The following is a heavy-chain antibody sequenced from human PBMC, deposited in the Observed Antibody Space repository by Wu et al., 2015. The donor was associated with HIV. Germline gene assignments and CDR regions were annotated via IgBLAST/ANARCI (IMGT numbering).Heavy chain of an antibody. D-gene: IGHD3-16*01. V-gene: IGHV1-69*11. Sequence: QVHLVQSGTEVKKPGSSVRVSCKASGGTFSGQTVTWVRQAPGAGLEWMGRAIPLLGKTNYAQQFQDRVTITADASMNTAYMELNSLRSDDTAIYYCARGTYGVGTPNRFDPWGQGTLVTVSS. CDR3: ARGTYGVGTPNRFDP. CDR1: GGTFSGQT. CDR2: AIPLLGKT. J-gene: IGHJ5*02.